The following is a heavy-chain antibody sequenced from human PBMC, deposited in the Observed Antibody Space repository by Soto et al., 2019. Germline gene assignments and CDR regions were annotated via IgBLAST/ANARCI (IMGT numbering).Heavy chain of an antibody. D-gene: IGHD3-16*01. CDR1: GFSLSTSGVG. V-gene: IGHV2-5*02. CDR2: IYWDDDK. J-gene: IGHJ4*02. Sequence: QITLKESGPTLVKPTQTLTLTCTFSGFSLSTSGVGVGWIRQPPGKALEWLALIYWDDDKRYSPSLKSRLTITKDTSKKQVVLTMTNMDPVDTATYYCAHSALHMITFGGVGVTGYDYWGQGTLVTVSS. CDR3: AHSALHMITFGGVGVTGYDY.